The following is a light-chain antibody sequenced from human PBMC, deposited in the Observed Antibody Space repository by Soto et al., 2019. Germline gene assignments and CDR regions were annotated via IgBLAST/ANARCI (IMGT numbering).Light chain of an antibody. CDR1: SSDVGGYDF. Sequence: QSVLTQPRSVSGSPGQSVTISCTGTSSDVGGYDFVSWYQHHPGKAPKLIIYDVTKRPSGVPDRFSGSKSGNTASLTISGLQAEDEADYFCCTYAGSYAFRVFGGGTKLTVL. V-gene: IGLV2-11*01. J-gene: IGLJ3*02. CDR2: DVT. CDR3: CTYAGSYAFRV.